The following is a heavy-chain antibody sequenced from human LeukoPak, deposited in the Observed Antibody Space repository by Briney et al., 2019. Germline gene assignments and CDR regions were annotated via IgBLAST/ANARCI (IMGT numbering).Heavy chain of an antibody. D-gene: IGHD3-22*01. CDR3: ARLSDSDSSGYYWGFEY. Sequence: SETLSLTCTVSGGSFSSYYWSWIRQPPGKGLECIGYIYYSGSTNYNPSLKSRVTISVDTSKNQFSLKLSSVTAADTAVYYCARLSDSDSSGYYWGFEYWGQGTLVTVSS. CDR1: GGSFSSYY. J-gene: IGHJ4*02. V-gene: IGHV4-59*08. CDR2: IYYSGST.